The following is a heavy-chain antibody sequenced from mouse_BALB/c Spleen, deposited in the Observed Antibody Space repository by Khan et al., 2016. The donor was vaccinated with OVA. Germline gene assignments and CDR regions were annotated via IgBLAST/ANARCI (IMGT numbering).Heavy chain of an antibody. J-gene: IGHJ3*01. CDR1: GYTFTSYT. Sequence: QVQLQQSGAELARPGASVTMSCKASGYTFTSYTIHWIQQRPGQGLEWIGFINPSSAYTNYNHKFKDKATLTADTSSTTAYMQLSSLTSDDAAVYYCARDGAYYRNDGWFAYWGQGTLVTVSA. CDR3: ARDGAYYRNDGWFAY. V-gene: IGHV1-4*01. D-gene: IGHD2-14*01. CDR2: INPSSAYT.